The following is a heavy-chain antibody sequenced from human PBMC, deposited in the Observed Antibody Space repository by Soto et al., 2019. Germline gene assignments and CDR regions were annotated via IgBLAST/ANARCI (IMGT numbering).Heavy chain of an antibody. CDR1: GITFKNIA. Sequence: GGSLRLSCAASGITFKNIAMSWVRQAPGKGLEWVATIRGSGGRTDYADSVRGRFTISRDTSNNTVYLQLNNLKSEDTAFYYCLTGSHAYFDYWGQGTRVTVSS. CDR3: LTGSHAYFDY. CDR2: IRGSGGRT. J-gene: IGHJ4*02. D-gene: IGHD3-16*01. V-gene: IGHV3-23*01.